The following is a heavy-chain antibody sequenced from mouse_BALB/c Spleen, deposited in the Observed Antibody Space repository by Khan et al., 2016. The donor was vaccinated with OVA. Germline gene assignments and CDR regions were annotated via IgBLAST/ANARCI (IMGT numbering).Heavy chain of an antibody. CDR2: IYPGCNIT. J-gene: IGHJ3*01. Sequence: QVQLQQSGAELARPGASVKLSCKASGFTFTDYNINWVKQRTGQGLEWIGEIYPGCNITYYNEKLKGKAILNADKSSSTAYMQISRLTSEDSEVYFSARELDAWFPYWGQGTLVTVSA. CDR1: GFTFTDYN. CDR3: ARELDAWFPY. V-gene: IGHV1-77*01.